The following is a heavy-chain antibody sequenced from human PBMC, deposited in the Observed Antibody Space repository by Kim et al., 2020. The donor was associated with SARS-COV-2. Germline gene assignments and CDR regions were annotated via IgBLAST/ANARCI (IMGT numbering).Heavy chain of an antibody. CDR3: AKSYTSGTYFFDF. Sequence: YYRYSVRGRFPISRDNSKATLYLQMDSLSVEDTAVYYCAKSYTSGTYFFDFWGQGTPVTVSS. D-gene: IGHD3-16*01. J-gene: IGHJ4*02. V-gene: IGHV3-33*06.